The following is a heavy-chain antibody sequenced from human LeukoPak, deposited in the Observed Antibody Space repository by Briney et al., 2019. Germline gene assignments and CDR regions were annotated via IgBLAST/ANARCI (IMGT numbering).Heavy chain of an antibody. J-gene: IGHJ4*02. CDR2: IKEDGSAK. D-gene: IGHD3-10*01. Sequence: GGSLRLSCAASRFTFSSYWMSWVRQAPGKGLEWVANIKEDGSAKYSVDSVKGRFTISRDNAKGSLYLQMNSLRAEDTAVYYCARDRTGSGSYSDHWGQGTLITVSS. V-gene: IGHV3-7*01. CDR3: ARDRTGSGSYSDH. CDR1: RFTFSSYW.